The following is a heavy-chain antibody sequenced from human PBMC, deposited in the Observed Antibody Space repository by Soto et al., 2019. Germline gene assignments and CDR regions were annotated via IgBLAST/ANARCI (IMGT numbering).Heavy chain of an antibody. CDR3: VRWNGFGDR. V-gene: IGHV3-23*01. CDR1: GFIISDYG. J-gene: IGHJ5*02. D-gene: IGHD1-1*01. Sequence: EVQLLDSGGGLVQPGGSLRLSCAVSGFIISDYGVTWVRQAPGKGLERVSGFSGGGGGTFYADSVKGRFTISRDDPKNTAYLQMNSLGAEDTAVYYCVRWNGFGDRWGQGTLVTVSS. CDR2: FSGGGGGT.